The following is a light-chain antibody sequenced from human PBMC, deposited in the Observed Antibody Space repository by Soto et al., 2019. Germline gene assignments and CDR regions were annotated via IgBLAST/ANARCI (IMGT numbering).Light chain of an antibody. CDR3: SSYAASNNFYFV. J-gene: IGLJ3*02. CDR1: SSDVGGYNY. CDR2: EVT. Sequence: QSALTQPPSASGSPGQSVTISCTGTSSDVGGYNYVSWYQQYPGRAPKLMIYEVTKRPSGVHDRFSGYKSGNTASLTVSGLQAEDEADYYCSSYAASNNFYFVFGGGTQLAVL. V-gene: IGLV2-8*01.